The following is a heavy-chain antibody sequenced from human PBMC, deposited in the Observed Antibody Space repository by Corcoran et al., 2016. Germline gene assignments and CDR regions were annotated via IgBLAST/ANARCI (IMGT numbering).Heavy chain of an antibody. J-gene: IGHJ3*02. D-gene: IGHD3-22*01. V-gene: IGHV3-49*03. Sequence: DVQLVESGGGLVQPGRSLRLSCTASGFTFGDYAMSWFRQAPGKGLEWVGFIRSKAYGGTTEYAASVKVRFTISRDDSKSIAYLQMNSMKKEDTAVYYCTRVEERYYDSSDDAFDIWGQGTMVTVSS. CDR3: TRVEERYYDSSDDAFDI. CDR2: IRSKAYGGTT. CDR1: GFTFGDYA.